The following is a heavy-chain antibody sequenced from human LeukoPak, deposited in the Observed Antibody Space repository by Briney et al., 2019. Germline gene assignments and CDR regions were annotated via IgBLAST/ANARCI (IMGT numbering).Heavy chain of an antibody. Sequence: GGSLRLSCAASGFTLSSYWMHWVRQAPGKGLVWVSRINSDGSSTSYADSVKGRITISRDNAKNMLYLQMRSLRAEDTAVYYCDRIDCSGGSCYFDYWGQGTLVTVSS. J-gene: IGHJ4*02. CDR3: DRIDCSGGSCYFDY. CDR2: INSDGSST. D-gene: IGHD2-15*01. V-gene: IGHV3-74*01. CDR1: GFTLSSYW.